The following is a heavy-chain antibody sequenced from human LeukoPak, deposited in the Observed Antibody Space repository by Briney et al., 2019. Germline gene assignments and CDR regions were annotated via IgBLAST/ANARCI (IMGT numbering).Heavy chain of an antibody. Sequence: ASVKVSSKASGYTFSNFGINWVRPAPGQGLEWIAWISGNNDNPNYGQKFQGRFTVTTDSSTSTAYMELRNLRSDDTAVYYCARDGTSTDDYWGQGTLVTVSS. CDR1: GYTFSNFG. J-gene: IGHJ4*02. D-gene: IGHD2-2*01. CDR3: ARDGTSTDDY. CDR2: ISGNNDNP. V-gene: IGHV1-18*01.